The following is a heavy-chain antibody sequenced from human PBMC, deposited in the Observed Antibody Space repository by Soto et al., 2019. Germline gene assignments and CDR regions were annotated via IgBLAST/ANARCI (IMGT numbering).Heavy chain of an antibody. Sequence: KASETLSLTCFVSGDSISSTRWWSWVRQPPGKGLEWIGEVYHVGSTNYNPSLKSRVTILIDKSKNEFSLKLTSVTAADTAIYYCARDRGLAYSNAFDFWGQGILVTVSS. D-gene: IGHD4-4*01. CDR2: VYHVGST. CDR1: GDSISSTRW. J-gene: IGHJ4*02. V-gene: IGHV4-4*02. CDR3: ARDRGLAYSNAFDF.